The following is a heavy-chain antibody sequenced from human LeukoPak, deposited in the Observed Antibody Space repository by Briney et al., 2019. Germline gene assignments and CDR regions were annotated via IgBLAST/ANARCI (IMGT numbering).Heavy chain of an antibody. V-gene: IGHV3-48*01. Sequence: PGGSLRVSCVASGFTFRIYGMNWVRQAPGKGPEWVSYISHTSDSILYADSVKGRFTMSRDNAKKSLYLQMNSLRAEDTAVYYCARDTIQPGLIDDWGQGTLVTVSS. J-gene: IGHJ4*02. D-gene: IGHD2-2*01. CDR3: ARDTIQPGLIDD. CDR1: GFTFRIYG. CDR2: ISHTSDSI.